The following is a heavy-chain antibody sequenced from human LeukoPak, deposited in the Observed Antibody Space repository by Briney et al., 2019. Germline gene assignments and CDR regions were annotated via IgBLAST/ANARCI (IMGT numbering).Heavy chain of an antibody. V-gene: IGHV3-48*03. CDR1: GFTFSSYE. J-gene: IGHJ4*02. Sequence: GGSLRLSCAASGFTFSSYEMNWVRQAPGKGLEWVSYISSSGSTIYCADSVKGRFTISRDNAKNSLYLQMYSLRAEDTAVYYCAREPDYGVLTGYSYWGQGTLVTVSS. CDR3: AREPDYGVLTGYSY. CDR2: ISSSGSTI. D-gene: IGHD3-9*01.